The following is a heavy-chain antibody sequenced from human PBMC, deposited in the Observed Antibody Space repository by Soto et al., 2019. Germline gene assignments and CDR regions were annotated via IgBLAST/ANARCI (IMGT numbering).Heavy chain of an antibody. D-gene: IGHD5-12*01. CDR2: IIPIFGTA. CDR1: GGTFSSYA. V-gene: IGHV1-69*01. CDR3: ARDGKVAGYKQAYYFDY. J-gene: IGHJ4*02. Sequence: QVQLVQSGAEVKKPGSSVKVSCKASGGTFSSYAISWVRQAPGQGLEWMGGIIPIFGTANYAQKFQGRVTITADESTSTAYMELSSLRSEDTAVYYCARDGKVAGYKQAYYFDYWGQGTLVTVSS.